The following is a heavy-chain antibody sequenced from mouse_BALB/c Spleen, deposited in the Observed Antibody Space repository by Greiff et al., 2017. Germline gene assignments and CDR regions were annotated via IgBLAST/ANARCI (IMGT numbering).Heavy chain of an antibody. CDR2: ISYSGST. J-gene: IGHJ2*01. Sequence: VHVKQSGPSLVKPSQTLSLTCSVTGDSITSGYWNWIRKFPGNKLEYMGYISYSGSTYYNPSLKSRISITRDTSKNQYYLQLNSVTTEDTATYYCARRGADYGSSYFDYWGQGTTLTVSS. V-gene: IGHV3-8*02. CDR1: GDSITSGY. D-gene: IGHD1-1*01. CDR3: ARRGADYGSSYFDY.